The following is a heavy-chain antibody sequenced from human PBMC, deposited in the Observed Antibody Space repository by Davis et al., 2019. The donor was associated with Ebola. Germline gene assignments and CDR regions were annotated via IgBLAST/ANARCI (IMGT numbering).Heavy chain of an antibody. CDR1: GLKFSSYW. CDR2: IKQDGSEK. J-gene: IGHJ6*04. D-gene: IGHD3-3*01. CDR3: ARSGLSFGVVKYHYGMDV. V-gene: IGHV3-7*03. Sequence: GGSLRLSCAASGLKFSSYWMSWVRQAPGKGLEWVANIKQDGSEKYYVDSVKGRFTISRDNAKNSLYLQMNSLRAEDTAVYYCARSGLSFGVVKYHYGMDVWGKGTTVTVSS.